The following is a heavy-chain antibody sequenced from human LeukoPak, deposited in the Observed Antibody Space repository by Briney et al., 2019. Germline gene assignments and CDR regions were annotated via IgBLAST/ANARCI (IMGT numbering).Heavy chain of an antibody. Sequence: GASVKVSCKASGYTFTSYAMHWVRQAPGQRLEWMGWINAGNGNTKYSQKFQGRVTITRDTSASTAYMELSGLRSEDTAVYYCARALDSGYDYRPYDVSFDYWGQGTLVTVSS. CDR1: GYTFTSYA. V-gene: IGHV1-3*01. D-gene: IGHD5-12*01. J-gene: IGHJ4*02. CDR2: INAGNGNT. CDR3: ARALDSGYDYRPYDVSFDY.